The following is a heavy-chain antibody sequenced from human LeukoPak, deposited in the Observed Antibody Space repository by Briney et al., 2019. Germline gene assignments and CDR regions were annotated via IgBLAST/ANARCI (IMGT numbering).Heavy chain of an antibody. CDR3: ACLTTADAFDI. CDR2: ICSSGSA. Sequence: SETLSLTCTVSGGSISNRNYHWGWIRQPPGKGLEWIGSICSSGSAYYNPSLKSRVTTSIDTSKNQFSLKLSSVTAADTAVYYCACLTTADAFDIWGQGTMVTVSS. CDR1: GGSISNRNYH. V-gene: IGHV4-39*07. D-gene: IGHD3-22*01. J-gene: IGHJ3*02.